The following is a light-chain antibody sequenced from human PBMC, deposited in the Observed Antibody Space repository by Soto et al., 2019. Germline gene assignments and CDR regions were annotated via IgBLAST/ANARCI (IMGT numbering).Light chain of an antibody. CDR2: GAS. V-gene: IGKV3-15*01. CDR3: QQYNNWPV. J-gene: IGKJ1*01. Sequence: EVVVTQSPATLSVSPGERATLSCRASQSVSSNLAWYQQKPGQAPRLLIYGASTRATDIPARFSGSGSGTEFTLTISSLQSEDFAVYYCQQYNNWPVFGQGTKVDIK. CDR1: QSVSSN.